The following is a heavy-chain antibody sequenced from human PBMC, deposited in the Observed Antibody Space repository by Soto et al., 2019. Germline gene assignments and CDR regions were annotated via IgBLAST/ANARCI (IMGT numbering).Heavy chain of an antibody. J-gene: IGHJ6*02. CDR1: GFTFSTYW. V-gene: IGHV3-74*01. CDR2: ISSDGSST. Sequence: GGSLRLSCVGSGFTFSTYWIHWVRQVPGKGLVWVSRISSDGSSTNYADSVKGRFTASRVNARNTLFMQMSSLGDEDTAVYFCARARVAEEDTVALHHYYVMDVWGQGTAVTVSS. D-gene: IGHD2-15*01. CDR3: ARARVAEEDTVALHHYYVMDV.